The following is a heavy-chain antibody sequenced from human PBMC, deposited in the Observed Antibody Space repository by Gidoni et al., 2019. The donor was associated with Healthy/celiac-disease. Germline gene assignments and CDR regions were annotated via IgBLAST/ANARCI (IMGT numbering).Heavy chain of an antibody. CDR1: GYSFTSYW. V-gene: IGHV5-51*01. Sequence: EVQLVQSGAEVKKPGESLKISCKGSGYSFTSYWIGWVRQMPGKGLEWMGIIYPGDSDTRYSPSFQGQVTISADKSISTAYLQWSSLKASDTAMYYCARHGGYCSSTSCSLPTHYYYYMDVWGKGTTVTVSS. J-gene: IGHJ6*03. CDR3: ARHGGYCSSTSCSLPTHYYYYMDV. CDR2: IYPGDSDT. D-gene: IGHD2-2*01.